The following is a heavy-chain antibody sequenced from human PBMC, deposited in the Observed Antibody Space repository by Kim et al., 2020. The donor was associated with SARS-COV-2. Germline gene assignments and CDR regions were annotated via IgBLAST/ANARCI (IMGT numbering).Heavy chain of an antibody. D-gene: IGHD3-16*01. V-gene: IGHV3-33*01. J-gene: IGHJ6*03. CDR3: GRARGSYYYSMDV. CDR1: GFTFSTYG. CDR2: IWYDGSNN. Sequence: GGSLRLSCVASGFTFSTYGMHWVRQAPGKGLEWVAVIWYDGSNNYYAYSVKGRFTASRDNYKNTVYLQMSSLRAEDTAVYDCGRARGSYYYSMDVWGKGTTVTVSS.